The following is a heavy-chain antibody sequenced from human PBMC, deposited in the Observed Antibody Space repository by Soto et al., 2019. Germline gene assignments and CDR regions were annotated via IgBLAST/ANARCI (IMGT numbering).Heavy chain of an antibody. D-gene: IGHD2-8*01. V-gene: IGHV4-4*02. J-gene: IGHJ6*02. CDR1: GGSISSSNW. Sequence: PSETLSHSCAVSGGSISSSNWWSWVRQPPGKGLEWIGEIYHSGSTNYNPSLKSRVTISVDKSKNQFSLKLSSVTAADTAVYYCARGCTNGVCSSLYYYYYGMDVWGQGTTVTVAS. CDR3: ARGCTNGVCSSLYYYYYGMDV. CDR2: IYHSGST.